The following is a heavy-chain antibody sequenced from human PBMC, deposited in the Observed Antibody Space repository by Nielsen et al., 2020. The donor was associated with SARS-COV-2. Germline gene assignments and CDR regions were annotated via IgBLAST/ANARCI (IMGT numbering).Heavy chain of an antibody. CDR2: IWYDGSNK. Sequence: GESLKISCAASGFTFSSYGMHWVRQAPGKGLEWVAVIWYDGSNKYYADSVKGRFTISRDNSKNTLYLQMNSLRAEDTAVYYCARDGSGSGFGFDYWGQGTLVTVSS. CDR3: ARDGSGSGFGFDY. V-gene: IGHV3-33*01. CDR1: GFTFSSYG. D-gene: IGHD3-10*01. J-gene: IGHJ4*02.